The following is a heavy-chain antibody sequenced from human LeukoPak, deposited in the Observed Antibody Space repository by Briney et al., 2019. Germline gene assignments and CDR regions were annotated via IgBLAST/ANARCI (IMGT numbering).Heavy chain of an antibody. Sequence: SETLSLTCTVSGGSISSSSYYWGWIRQPPGKGLEWIGSIYYSGSTYYNPSLKSRVTISVDTSKNQFSLKLSSVTAADTAVYYCARDIVVVVAAKYYFDYWGQGTLVTVSS. CDR1: GGSISSSSYY. CDR3: ARDIVVVVAAKYYFDY. D-gene: IGHD2-15*01. CDR2: IYYSGST. J-gene: IGHJ4*02. V-gene: IGHV4-39*07.